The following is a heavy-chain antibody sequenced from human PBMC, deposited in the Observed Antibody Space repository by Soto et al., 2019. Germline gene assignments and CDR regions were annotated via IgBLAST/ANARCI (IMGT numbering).Heavy chain of an antibody. CDR2: ISYDGSNK. CDR3: ARPLWRNYYNWGYFDL. Sequence: QVQLVESGGGVVQPGRSLRLSCAASGFTFSSYAMHWVRQAPGKGLEWVAVISYDGSNKYYADSVKGRFTISRDNSKNTLDLQMNSLRAEDTAVYYCARPLWRNYYNWGYFDLWGRGTLVTVSS. CDR1: GFTFSSYA. V-gene: IGHV3-30-3*01. D-gene: IGHD3-22*01. J-gene: IGHJ2*01.